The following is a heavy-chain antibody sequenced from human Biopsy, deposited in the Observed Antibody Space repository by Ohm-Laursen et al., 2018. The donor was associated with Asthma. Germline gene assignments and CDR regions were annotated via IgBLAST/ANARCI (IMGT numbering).Heavy chain of an antibody. V-gene: IGHV4-39*02. D-gene: IGHD6-6*01. Sequence: SETLSLTWIVSGDAMSTSGSYWGWIRQSPGKGLEWIGGIYYSGRTYYNPSLESRVTISADTSKNHFSLKGTSVTAADTAVYYCARAVSSSSYWYFDLWGRGDLVTVSS. J-gene: IGHJ2*01. CDR2: IYYSGRT. CDR3: ARAVSSSSYWYFDL. CDR1: GDAMSTSGSY.